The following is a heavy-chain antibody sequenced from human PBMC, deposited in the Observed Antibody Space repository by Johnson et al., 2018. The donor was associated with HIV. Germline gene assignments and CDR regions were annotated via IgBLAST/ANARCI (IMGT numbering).Heavy chain of an antibody. V-gene: IGHV3-13*01. CDR1: GFTFSSYD. CDR2: IGTAGDT. D-gene: IGHD3-22*01. CDR3: ARPLSSGLGFDAFDI. Sequence: MQLVESGGGLVQPGGSLRLSCAASGFTFSSYDMHWVLQATGKGLEWVSAIGTAGDTYYPGSVKGRFTISRDNSKNTLYLQMNSLRAEDTAVYYCARPLSSGLGFDAFDIWGQGTMVTVSS. J-gene: IGHJ3*02.